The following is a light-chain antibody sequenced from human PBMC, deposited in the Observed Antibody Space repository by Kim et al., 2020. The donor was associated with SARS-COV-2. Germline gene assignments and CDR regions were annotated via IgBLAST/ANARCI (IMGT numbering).Light chain of an antibody. CDR3: QAWDSSIVV. J-gene: IGLJ2*01. V-gene: IGLV3-1*01. Sequence: KYAFWYQQKPGHSPVLVIYQDSKRPSGIPERFSGSNSGSTATLTISGTQTMDEADYYCQAWDSSIVVFGGGTQLTVL. CDR2: QDS. CDR1: KY.